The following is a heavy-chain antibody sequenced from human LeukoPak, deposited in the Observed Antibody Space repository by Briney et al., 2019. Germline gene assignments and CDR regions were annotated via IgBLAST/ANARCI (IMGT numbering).Heavy chain of an antibody. CDR3: ARAYCTSTRCPFDS. CDR1: GDFINSALYF. J-gene: IGHJ4*02. D-gene: IGHD2-2*01. CDR2: TYYSWTT. V-gene: IGHV4-31*03. Sequence: PSETLSLTCTVSGDFINSALYFWTWIRQHPGEGLEWIGYTYYSWTTHYNPSLKSRVIISVDTSKNQFSLKLSSVTAADTAVYYCARAYCTSTRCPFDSWGQGTLVTVSS.